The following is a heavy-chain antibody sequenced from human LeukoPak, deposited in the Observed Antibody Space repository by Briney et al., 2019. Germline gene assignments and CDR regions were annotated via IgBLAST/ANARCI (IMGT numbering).Heavy chain of an antibody. CDR1: GGSFSGYY. V-gene: IGHV4-34*01. CDR3: ARDRGGSDWNYNLDY. D-gene: IGHD1-7*01. CDR2: INHSGST. J-gene: IGHJ4*02. Sequence: SETLSLTCAVYGGSFSGYYWSWIRQPPGKGLEWIGEINHSGSTNYNPSLKSRVTISVDTSKNQFSLKLSSVTAADTAVYYCARDRGGSDWNYNLDYWGQGTLVTVSS.